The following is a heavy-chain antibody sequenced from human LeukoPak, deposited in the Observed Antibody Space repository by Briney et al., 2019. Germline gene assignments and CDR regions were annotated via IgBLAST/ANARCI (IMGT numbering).Heavy chain of an antibody. CDR3: AREHYYGSGSYGPAAFDI. Sequence: SETLSLTCTVSGGSISSYYWSWIRQPPGKGLEWIGYIYYSGSTNYNPSLKSRVTISVDTSKNQLSLKLSSVTAADTAVYYCAREHYYGSGSYGPAAFDIWGQGTMVTVSS. CDR2: IYYSGST. J-gene: IGHJ3*02. V-gene: IGHV4-59*01. D-gene: IGHD3-10*01. CDR1: GGSISSYY.